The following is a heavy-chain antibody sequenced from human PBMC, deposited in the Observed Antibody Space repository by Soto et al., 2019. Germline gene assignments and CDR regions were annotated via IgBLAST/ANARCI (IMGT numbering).Heavy chain of an antibody. Sequence: GGSLRLSCTASGFTFSHYALHWLRQTPGKGLEWVAYISYHGNTEKYADSVKGRFTIPRDNYKKEVYLQMNSLRIEDTAVYYCARVGLNVFRAANDSYNWFEPWGQGTLVTVSS. CDR2: ISYHGNTE. D-gene: IGHD6-25*01. J-gene: IGHJ5*02. V-gene: IGHV3-30*04. CDR3: ARVGLNVFRAANDSYNWFEP. CDR1: GFTFSHYA.